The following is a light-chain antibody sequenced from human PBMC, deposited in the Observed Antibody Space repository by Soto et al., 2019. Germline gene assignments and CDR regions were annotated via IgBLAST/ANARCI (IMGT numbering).Light chain of an antibody. CDR2: GAS. CDR3: QQYGSSPFT. Sequence: EIVLTQSPGTLSLSPGERATLSCRASQSVSSSYLAWYQQKHGQAPRLLIYGASSRATGIPDRFSGSGSGTDFTLTISRLEPEDFAVYYCQQYGSSPFTFGLGTKVDIK. CDR1: QSVSSSY. J-gene: IGKJ3*01. V-gene: IGKV3-20*01.